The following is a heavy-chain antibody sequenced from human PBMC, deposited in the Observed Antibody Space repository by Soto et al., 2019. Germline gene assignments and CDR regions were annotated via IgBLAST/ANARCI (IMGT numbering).Heavy chain of an antibody. V-gene: IGHV4-34*01. J-gene: IGHJ5*02. Sequence: SETLSLTCAVYGGSFSGYYWSWIRQPPGKGLEWIGEINHSGSTNYNPSLKSRVTISVDTSKNQFSLQLTSVSAADTAMYYCTTRPSSVGWFDPWGQGTLVTVSS. CDR3: TTRPSSVGWFDP. CDR2: INHSGST. CDR1: GGSFSGYY. D-gene: IGHD6-6*01.